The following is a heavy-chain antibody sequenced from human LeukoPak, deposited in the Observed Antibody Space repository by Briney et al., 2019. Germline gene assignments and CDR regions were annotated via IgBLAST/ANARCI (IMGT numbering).Heavy chain of an antibody. J-gene: IGHJ4*02. D-gene: IGHD3-3*01. Sequence: PGGSLRLSCAASGFTFSSYSMNWVRQAPGKGLEWVSSISSSSSYIYYADSVKGRFTISRDNAKNSLYLQMNSLRAEDTAVYYCARGRRITIFGVAQPTDIPLFDYWGQGTLVTVSS. V-gene: IGHV3-21*01. CDR3: ARGRRITIFGVAQPTDIPLFDY. CDR2: ISSSSSYI. CDR1: GFTFSSYS.